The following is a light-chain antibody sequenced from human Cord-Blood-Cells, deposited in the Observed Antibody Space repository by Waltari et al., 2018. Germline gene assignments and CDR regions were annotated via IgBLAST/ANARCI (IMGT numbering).Light chain of an antibody. V-gene: IGLV2-14*01. CDR3: SSYTSSSSYV. J-gene: IGLJ1*01. Sequence: QSALTQPASVSGSPGPSITISCTGTSSDVGGYNYVSWYQQHPGKAPKLMIYEVSNRPSWVSNRFSGSKSGNTASLTISGLQAEDEADYYCSSYTSSSSYVFGTGTKVTVL. CDR2: EVS. CDR1: SSDVGGYNY.